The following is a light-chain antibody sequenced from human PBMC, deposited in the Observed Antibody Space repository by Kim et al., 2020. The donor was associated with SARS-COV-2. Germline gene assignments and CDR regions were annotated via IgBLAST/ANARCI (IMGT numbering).Light chain of an antibody. J-gene: IGLJ2*01. V-gene: IGLV2-11*01. CDR1: SSDVGAYNY. CDR3: CSYAGDYTWI. Sequence: QSALTQPRSVSGSPGQSVTISCTGSSSDVGAYNYVSWYQQHPGKAPKLLIFDVNARPSGVPDRFSGSKSANTASLTISGLQADDEADYYCCSYAGDYTWIFGGGTKVTVL. CDR2: DVN.